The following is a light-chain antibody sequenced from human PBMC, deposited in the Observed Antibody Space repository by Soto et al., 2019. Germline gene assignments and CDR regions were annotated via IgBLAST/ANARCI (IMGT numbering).Light chain of an antibody. J-gene: IGLJ1*01. Sequence: QSVLTQPASVSGSPVQSITISCTGTSSDVGGYNYVSWYQHHPGKAPKLIIYDVSNRPSGVSNRFSGSKSDNTASLTISGLQAEDEADYYCSSYTSSNTLGVFGTGTKVTVL. CDR1: SSDVGGYNY. CDR3: SSYTSSNTLGV. CDR2: DVS. V-gene: IGLV2-14*03.